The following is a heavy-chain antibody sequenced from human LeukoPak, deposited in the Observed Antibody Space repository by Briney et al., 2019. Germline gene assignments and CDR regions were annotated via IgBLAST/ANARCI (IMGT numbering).Heavy chain of an antibody. J-gene: IGHJ4*02. CDR2: INAGNGNT. CDR1: GYTFTSYA. D-gene: IGHD3-10*01. CDR3: ASESLGDGNVFPFDY. V-gene: IGHV1-3*01. Sequence: ASVKVSCKASGYTFTSYAMHWVRQAPGQRLEWMGWINAGNGNTKYSQKFQGRVTITRDTSASTAYMELSSLRSEDTAVYYCASESLGDGNVFPFDYWGQGTLVTVSS.